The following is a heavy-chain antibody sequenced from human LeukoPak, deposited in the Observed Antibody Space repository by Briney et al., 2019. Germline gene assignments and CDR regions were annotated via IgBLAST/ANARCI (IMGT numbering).Heavy chain of an antibody. CDR1: AESSSTSTYY. J-gene: IGHJ3*02. V-gene: IGHV4-39*07. CDR3: ARGPYKYDGSGAFDI. D-gene: IGHD3-22*01. CDR2: IFHSETGST. Sequence: SETLSLPCTVSAESSSTSTYYWGWIRQRPGKGLEWVGRIFHSETGSTYYNPSLKSRVTISVDTSKNQFSLKLTSVTAADTAVYYCARGPYKYDGSGAFDIWGQGTMVTVSS.